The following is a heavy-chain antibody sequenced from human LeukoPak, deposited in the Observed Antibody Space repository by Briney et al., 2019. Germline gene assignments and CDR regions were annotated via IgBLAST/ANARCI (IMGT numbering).Heavy chain of an antibody. Sequence: PGSPLRLSCAASGFKFGDYAMHWVRQAPGKGLEWVSGKSRNSGDIDYADSVKGRFTISRDNAKNSLSLQMNSLRVEDTALYYCAKVRPPGSYYNFAIEYWGQGTLVTV. CDR2: KSRNSGDI. V-gene: IGHV3-9*01. J-gene: IGHJ4*02. CDR1: GFKFGDYA. D-gene: IGHD3-10*01. CDR3: AKVRPPGSYYNFAIEY.